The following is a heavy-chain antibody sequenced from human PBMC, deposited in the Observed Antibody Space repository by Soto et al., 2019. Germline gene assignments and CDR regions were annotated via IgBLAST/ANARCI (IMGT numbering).Heavy chain of an antibody. D-gene: IGHD3-10*01. Sequence: QVQLVESGGGVVQPGRSLRLSCAASGFTFSSYGMHWVRQAPGKGLEWVAVISYDGSNKYYADSVKGRFTISRDNSKNTLYLQMNSLRAEDTAVYYCAKENYGSGSYYMGFDYWGQGTLVTVSS. J-gene: IGHJ4*02. CDR1: GFTFSSYG. CDR2: ISYDGSNK. V-gene: IGHV3-30*18. CDR3: AKENYGSGSYYMGFDY.